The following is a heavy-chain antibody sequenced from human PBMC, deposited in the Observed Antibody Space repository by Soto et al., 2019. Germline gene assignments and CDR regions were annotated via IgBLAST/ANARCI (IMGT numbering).Heavy chain of an antibody. J-gene: IGHJ6*02. CDR2: ISYDGSNK. V-gene: IGHV3-30-3*01. Sequence: QVQLVESGGGVVQPGRSLRLSCAASGFTFSSYAMHWVRQAPGKGLEWVAVISYDGSNKYYADSVKGRFTISRDNSKNTLYLQMNSLRAEDTAVYYCAREGGSSDYYYYGMDVWGQGTTVTVSS. D-gene: IGHD1-26*01. CDR1: GFTFSSYA. CDR3: AREGGSSDYYYYGMDV.